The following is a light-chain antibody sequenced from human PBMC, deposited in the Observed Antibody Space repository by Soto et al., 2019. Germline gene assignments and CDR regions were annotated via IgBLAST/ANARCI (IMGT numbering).Light chain of an antibody. J-gene: IGKJ3*01. CDR3: QQYYSYPLFT. V-gene: IGKV1-8*01. Sequence: IRMTQSPSSFSASTGDRVTITCRTSQGISSYLAWYQQKPGKAPKLLIYAASTLQSGVPSRFSGSGSGTDFTLTISYLQSEDFATYYCQQYYSYPLFTFGPGTKVDIK. CDR1: QGISSY. CDR2: AAS.